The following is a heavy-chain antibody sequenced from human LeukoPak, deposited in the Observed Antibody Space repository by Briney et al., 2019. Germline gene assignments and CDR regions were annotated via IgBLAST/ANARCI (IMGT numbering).Heavy chain of an antibody. J-gene: IGHJ6*02. V-gene: IGHV4-34*01. CDR1: GGSFSGYY. Sequence: PSETLSLTCAVYGGSFSGYYWSWIRQPPGKGLEWIGEINHSGSTNYNPSLKSRVTISVDTSKNQFSLKLSSVTAADTAVYYCARENGSSWYFPYYYYGMDVWGQGTTVTVSS. D-gene: IGHD6-13*01. CDR2: INHSGST. CDR3: ARENGSSWYFPYYYYGMDV.